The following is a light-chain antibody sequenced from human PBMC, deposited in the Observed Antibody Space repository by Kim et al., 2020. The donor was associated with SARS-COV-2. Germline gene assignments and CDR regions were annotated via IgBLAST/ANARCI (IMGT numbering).Light chain of an antibody. CDR2: GTS. V-gene: IGKV3-15*01. Sequence: EIVMTQSPATLSVSPGERATLSCRASLSVSSNLAWYQQKPGQAPRLLIYGTSTRATGIPARFSGTGSGTEFTLTISSLQSEDFAVYYCQQYNNWAQTVGQGTKLEI. J-gene: IGKJ2*01. CDR1: LSVSSN. CDR3: QQYNNWAQT.